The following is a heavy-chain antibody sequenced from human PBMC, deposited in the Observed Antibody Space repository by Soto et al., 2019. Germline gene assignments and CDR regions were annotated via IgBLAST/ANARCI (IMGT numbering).Heavy chain of an antibody. CDR3: ARARLPVMPATPLGY. CDR1: GFTFSHYW. J-gene: IGHJ4*02. CDR2: MKQDGSEQ. V-gene: IGHV3-7*01. D-gene: IGHD2-15*01. Sequence: GGSLRLSCAASGFTFSHYWMTWVRQAPGKGLEWVANMKQDGSEQYYVDSVGGRFTISRDNAKRSLYLQMNSLRAEDTAVYYCARARLPVMPATPLGYWGQGTLVTVSS.